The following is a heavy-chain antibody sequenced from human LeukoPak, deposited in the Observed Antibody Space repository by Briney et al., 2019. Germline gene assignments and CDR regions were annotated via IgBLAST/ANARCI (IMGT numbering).Heavy chain of an antibody. V-gene: IGHV3-23*01. CDR2: ISGSGGST. Sequence: GGSLRLSCAASGFTFSSYAMSWVRQAPGRGLEWVSAISGSGGSTYYADSVKGRFTISRDNAKNSLYLQMNSLRAEDTAVYYCARGPFTLDYDSKTFDYWGQGTLVTVSS. J-gene: IGHJ4*02. CDR3: ARGPFTLDYDSKTFDY. D-gene: IGHD3-22*01. CDR1: GFTFSSYA.